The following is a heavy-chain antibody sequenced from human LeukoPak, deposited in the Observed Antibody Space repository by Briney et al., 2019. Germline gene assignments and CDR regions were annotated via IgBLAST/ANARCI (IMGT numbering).Heavy chain of an antibody. CDR1: GIDLSTDY. CDR2: IYSEGTT. Sequence: QPGGSLRLSCVASGIDLSTDYITWVRQAPGKGLEWVSIIYSEGTTYYADSVKGRFSISRDISKNTVTLQMSSLRAEATAVYYCERDRFKGMDVWGQGTTVTVSS. V-gene: IGHV3-66*01. CDR3: ERDRFKGMDV. D-gene: IGHD3-3*01. J-gene: IGHJ6*02.